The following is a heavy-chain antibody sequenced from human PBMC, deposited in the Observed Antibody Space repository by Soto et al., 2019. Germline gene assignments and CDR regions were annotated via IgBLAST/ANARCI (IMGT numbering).Heavy chain of an antibody. Sequence: QVQLVESGGGVVQPGRSLRLSCAASGFTFSSYGMHWVRQAPGKGLEWVAVISYDGSNKYYADSVKGRFTISRDNSKNTLYLQMNSLRAEDTAVYYCAKEVGDCSSTSCRLFYYYYYGMDVWGQGTTVTVSS. J-gene: IGHJ6*02. CDR1: GFTFSSYG. CDR3: AKEVGDCSSTSCRLFYYYYYGMDV. D-gene: IGHD2-2*01. CDR2: ISYDGSNK. V-gene: IGHV3-30*18.